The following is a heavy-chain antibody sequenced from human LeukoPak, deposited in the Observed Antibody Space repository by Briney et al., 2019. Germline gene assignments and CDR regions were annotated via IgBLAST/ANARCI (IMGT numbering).Heavy chain of an antibody. CDR2: IMIGGDGK. CDR3: VRAAPRDCSPASCSLFDS. J-gene: IGHJ4*02. CDR1: GFTFNNYA. D-gene: IGHD2-2*01. Sequence: PGGSLRLSCAVSGFTFNNYAMRWVRRAPRKGLEWVSTIMIGGDGKHYADSVKGRFTISTDRSERTLYLQMNGLRANDTSVYYCVRAAPRDCSPASCSLFDSWGQGTLVTVSS. V-gene: IGHV3-23*01.